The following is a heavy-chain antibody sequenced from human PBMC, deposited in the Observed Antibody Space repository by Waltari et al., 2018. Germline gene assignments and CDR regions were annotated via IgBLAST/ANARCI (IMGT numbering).Heavy chain of an antibody. V-gene: IGHV4-34*01. Sequence: QVQLQQWGAGLLKPSETLSLTCAVYGGSFSGYYWSWIRQPPGKGLEWIGEINHSGITNYNPSLKSRVTISVDTSKNQFSLKLSSVTAADTAVYYCASVDTAMVDDAFDIWGQGTMVTVSS. D-gene: IGHD5-18*01. CDR3: ASVDTAMVDDAFDI. J-gene: IGHJ3*02. CDR2: INHSGIT. CDR1: GGSFSGYY.